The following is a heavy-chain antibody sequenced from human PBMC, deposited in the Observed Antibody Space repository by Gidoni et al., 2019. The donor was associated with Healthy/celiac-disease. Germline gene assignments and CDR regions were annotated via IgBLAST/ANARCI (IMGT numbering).Heavy chain of an antibody. Sequence: QVQLVQSGAEVKKPGSSVKVSCKASGGPFSSYAISWVRQAPGQGLEWMGGIIPIFGTANYAQKFQGRVTITADESTSTAYMELSSLRSEDTAVYYCAVSLLWFGELKAHFDYWGQGTLVTVSS. CDR1: GGPFSSYA. D-gene: IGHD3-10*01. CDR3: AVSLLWFGELKAHFDY. CDR2: IIPIFGTA. J-gene: IGHJ4*02. V-gene: IGHV1-69*01.